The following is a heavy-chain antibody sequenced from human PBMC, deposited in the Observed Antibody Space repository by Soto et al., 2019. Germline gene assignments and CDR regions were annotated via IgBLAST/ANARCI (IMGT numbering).Heavy chain of an antibody. J-gene: IGHJ5*02. CDR2: ISGKGDNT. Sequence: PGGALGPSCTASGFTFSNDAMTWGRQAPGKGLEWVSCISGKGDNTYSAASVKGGFTISSDNSKHPLYVQMNSLRAEDTAVYFCANMPSVTMHLAWFEPWGQGTQVTVSS. CDR1: GFTFSNDA. V-gene: IGHV3-23*01. CDR3: ANMPSVTMHLAWFEP. D-gene: IGHD4-17*01.